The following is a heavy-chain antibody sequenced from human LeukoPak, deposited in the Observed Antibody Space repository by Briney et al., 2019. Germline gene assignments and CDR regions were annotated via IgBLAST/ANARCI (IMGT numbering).Heavy chain of an antibody. J-gene: IGHJ4*02. CDR3: AKDFSLRYYYYSSGSSNLEY. CDR1: GFTFSSYG. D-gene: IGHD3-10*01. Sequence: PGGSLRLSCAASGFTFSSYGMHWVRQAPGKGLEWVAVISYDGSNKYYVDSVKGRFTISRDNSKNTLYLQMNSLRAEDTAVYYCAKDFSLRYYYYSSGSSNLEYWGQGTLVTVSS. V-gene: IGHV3-30*18. CDR2: ISYDGSNK.